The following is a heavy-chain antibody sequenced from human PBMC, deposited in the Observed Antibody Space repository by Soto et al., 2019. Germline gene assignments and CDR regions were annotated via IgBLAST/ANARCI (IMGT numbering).Heavy chain of an antibody. D-gene: IGHD6-19*01. Sequence: GASVQVSCKASGYIFTNYGISWVRQAPGQGLEWMGWNSAYNGNTDYAQKLQGRDTMATDTSTSTAYMELRSLRSDDTAVYYCARDRFVSSGWYILRDYNWFDPWGQGTQVTVSS. J-gene: IGHJ5*02. V-gene: IGHV1-18*04. CDR2: NSAYNGNT. CDR3: ARDRFVSSGWYILRDYNWFDP. CDR1: GYIFTNYG.